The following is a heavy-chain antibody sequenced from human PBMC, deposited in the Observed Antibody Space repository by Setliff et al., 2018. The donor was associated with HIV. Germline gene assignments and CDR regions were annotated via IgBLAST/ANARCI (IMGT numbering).Heavy chain of an antibody. CDR3: ARGALLAVFDFDH. D-gene: IGHD3-10*01. V-gene: IGHV1-3*01. Sequence: ASVKVSCKASGYTFTTYSIHWVRQAPGQSLEWMGWINVGKGDTKYSQEFQGRITITRDTSANTAYMELSNLRSDDTAVYFCARGALLAVFDFDHWGHGTLVTFSS. CDR1: GYTFTTYS. J-gene: IGHJ4*01. CDR2: INVGKGDT.